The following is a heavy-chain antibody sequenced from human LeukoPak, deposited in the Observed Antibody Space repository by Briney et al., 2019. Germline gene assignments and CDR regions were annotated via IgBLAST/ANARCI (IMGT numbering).Heavy chain of an antibody. D-gene: IGHD3-3*01. CDR2: IYYSGST. CDR1: GGSISSGGYY. CDR3: ARGQTYYDFWSGYYPGWFDP. Sequence: SETLSLTCTVSGGSISSGGYYWSWIRQHPGKGLEWIGYIYYSGSTYYNPSLKSRVTISVDTSNNQFSLKLNSVTGADTAVYYCARGQTYYDFWSGYYPGWFDPWGQGTLGTVSS. J-gene: IGHJ5*02. V-gene: IGHV4-31*03.